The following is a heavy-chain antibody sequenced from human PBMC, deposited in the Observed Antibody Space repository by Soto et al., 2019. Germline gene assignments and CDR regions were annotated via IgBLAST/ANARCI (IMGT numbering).Heavy chain of an antibody. CDR3: ARRAELRRTSGGMDV. Sequence: ASVKVSCKASGGTFSSYAISWVRQAPGQGLEWMGGIIPIFGTANYAQKFQGRVTITADESTSTAYMELSSLRSEDTAVYYCARRAELRRTSGGMDVWGQGTTVTVSS. CDR1: GGTFSSYA. V-gene: IGHV1-69*13. J-gene: IGHJ6*02. D-gene: IGHD1-7*01. CDR2: IIPIFGTA.